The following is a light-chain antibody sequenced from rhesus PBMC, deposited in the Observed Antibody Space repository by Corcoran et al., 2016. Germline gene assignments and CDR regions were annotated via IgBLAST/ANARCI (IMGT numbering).Light chain of an antibody. Sequence: DIQMTQSPSSLSASVGDKVTITCRASQGISSWLAWYQQKPGKAPKLLIYKASSLQSGVPSRFSGSGAGTDVPLTISSLQPEDFATYYCLQYSSSPWTFGQGTKVEIK. CDR1: QGISSW. J-gene: IGKJ1*01. CDR3: LQYSSSPWT. V-gene: IGKV1-22*01. CDR2: KAS.